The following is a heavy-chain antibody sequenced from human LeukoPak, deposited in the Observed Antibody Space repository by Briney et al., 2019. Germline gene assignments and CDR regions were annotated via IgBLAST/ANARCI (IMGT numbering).Heavy chain of an antibody. CDR3: AREGTSGTHLNWFDP. V-gene: IGHV4-59*01. D-gene: IGHD1-1*01. CDR1: GGSISSYY. Sequence: PSETLSLTCTVSGGSISSYYWSWIRQPPGKGPEWIGHIYGSGSTNYNPSLKSRVTLPADTSKNQFSLKLSSVTAADTAVYYCAREGTSGTHLNWFDPWGQGTLVTVSS. J-gene: IGHJ5*02. CDR2: IYGSGST.